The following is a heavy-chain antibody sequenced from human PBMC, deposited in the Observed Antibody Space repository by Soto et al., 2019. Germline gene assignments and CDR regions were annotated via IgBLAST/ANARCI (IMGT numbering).Heavy chain of an antibody. V-gene: IGHV1-46*01. D-gene: IGHD2-15*01. CDR1: GYTFTTHY. Sequence: ASVKVSCKASGYTFTTHYMHWVRQAPGQGLEWMGIINPGDSSATYAQKFEGRVTMTRDTSTSTVYMDLSSLRSDDTAVYYCTRSGHDAFDIWGQGTMVTVSS. J-gene: IGHJ3*02. CDR3: TRSGHDAFDI. CDR2: INPGDSSA.